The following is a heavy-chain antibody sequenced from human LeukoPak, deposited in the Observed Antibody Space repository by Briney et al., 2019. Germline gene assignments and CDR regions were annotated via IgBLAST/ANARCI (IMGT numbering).Heavy chain of an antibody. CDR3: AGGNYGSIDAFDI. D-gene: IGHD3-10*01. CDR1: GFTFSSYW. V-gene: IGHV3-7*05. CDR2: IGQDGSEK. Sequence: GGSLRLSCAASGFTFSSYWMSWVRQAPGKGLEWVANIGQDGSEKYYVDSLKGRFTISRDNAKNSLYLQMNSLRAEDTAVYYCAGGNYGSIDAFDIWGQGTMVTVSS. J-gene: IGHJ3*02.